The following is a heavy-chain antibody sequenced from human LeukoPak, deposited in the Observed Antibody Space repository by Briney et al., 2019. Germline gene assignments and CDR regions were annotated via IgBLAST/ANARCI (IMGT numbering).Heavy chain of an antibody. CDR3: AREFPHDYRDYVGPPKDWFDP. J-gene: IGHJ5*02. D-gene: IGHD4-17*01. Sequence: GASVKVSCKASGYTFTSYDINWVRQATGQGLEWMGWMNPNSGNTGYAQKFQGRVTMTRNTSISTAYMELSSLSSEDTAVYYCAREFPHDYRDYVGPPKDWFDPWGQGTLVTVSS. V-gene: IGHV1-8*01. CDR2: MNPNSGNT. CDR1: GYTFTSYD.